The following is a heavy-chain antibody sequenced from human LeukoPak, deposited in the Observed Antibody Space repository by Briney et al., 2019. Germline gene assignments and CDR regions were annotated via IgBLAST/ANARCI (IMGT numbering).Heavy chain of an antibody. CDR1: GFSFSTFW. V-gene: IGHV3-7*01. CDR2: INQDGSEI. D-gene: IGHD2-2*01. Sequence: PGGSLRLSCAASGFSFSTFWMCWARQSPGKGLEWVANINQDGSEIYYVDSVKGRFTISRDNAKSSLFLQISSLRAEDSAIYFCARQGILVPAATNWFDPWGQGTLVTVSS. CDR3: ARQGILVPAATNWFDP. J-gene: IGHJ5*02.